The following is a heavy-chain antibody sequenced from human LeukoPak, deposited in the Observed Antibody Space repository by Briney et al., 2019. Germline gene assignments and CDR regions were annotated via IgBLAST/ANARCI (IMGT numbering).Heavy chain of an antibody. CDR3: AREIVGAINFDAFDI. J-gene: IGHJ3*02. V-gene: IGHV3-21*01. D-gene: IGHD1-26*01. Sequence: GGSLRLSCAASGFTFSSYSMNWVRQAPGKGLEWVSSISSSSSYIYYADSVKGRFTISRDNAKSSLYLQMNSLRAEDTAVYYCAREIVGAINFDAFDIWGQGTMVTVSS. CDR1: GFTFSSYS. CDR2: ISSSSSYI.